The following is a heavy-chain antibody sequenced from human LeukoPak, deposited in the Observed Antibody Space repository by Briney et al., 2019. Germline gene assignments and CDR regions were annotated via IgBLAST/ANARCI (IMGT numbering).Heavy chain of an antibody. Sequence: ASVKVSCKASGGTFSSYAISWVRQAPGQGLEWMGGIIPIFGTANYAQKFQGRVTITADESTSTAYMELSSLRSEDTAVYYCAKDLGVVIREEYFQHWGQGTLVTVSS. CDR3: AKDLGVVIREEYFQH. CDR1: GGTFSSYA. CDR2: IIPIFGTA. J-gene: IGHJ1*01. D-gene: IGHD3-22*01. V-gene: IGHV1-69*13.